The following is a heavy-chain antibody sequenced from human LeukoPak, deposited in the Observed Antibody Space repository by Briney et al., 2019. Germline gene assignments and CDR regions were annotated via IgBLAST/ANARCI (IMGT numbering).Heavy chain of an antibody. J-gene: IGHJ3*02. CDR1: GGSISSGGYY. D-gene: IGHD3-10*01. Sequence: SETLSLTCTVSGGSISSGGYYWSWIRQHPGKGLEWIGYIYYSGSTYYNPSLKSRVTISVDTSKNQFSLKLSSVTAADTAVYYCARWYYGSGSYSGRDAFDIWGQGTMVTVSS. CDR3: ARWYYGSGSYSGRDAFDI. V-gene: IGHV4-31*03. CDR2: IYYSGST.